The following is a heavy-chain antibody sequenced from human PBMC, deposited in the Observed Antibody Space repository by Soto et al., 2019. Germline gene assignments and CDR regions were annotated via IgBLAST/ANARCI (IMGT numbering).Heavy chain of an antibody. CDR1: GGSFSGYY. CDR3: ARERSYYGSGSYYQY. Sequence: QVQLQQWGAGLLKPSETLSLTCAVYGGSFSGYYWCWIRQPPGKGLEWMGEINHSGSTNYNPSLKSRVTISVDTSKNQFSLKLSSVTAADTAVYYCARERSYYGSGSYYQYWGQGTLVTVSS. D-gene: IGHD3-10*01. CDR2: INHSGST. J-gene: IGHJ4*02. V-gene: IGHV4-34*01.